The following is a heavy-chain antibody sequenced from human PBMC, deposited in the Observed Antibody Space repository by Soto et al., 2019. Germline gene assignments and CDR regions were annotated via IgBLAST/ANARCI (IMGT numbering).Heavy chain of an antibody. CDR1: GYTFTSYD. CDR2: MNPNSGNT. Sequence: QVQLVQSGAEVKKPGASVKVSCKASGYTFTSYDINWVRQATGQGLEWMGWMNPNSGNTGYAQKFQGRVTMTKHTSISTAYMELSSLRSEDTAVYYCARGRYDFWSRYHRRDYYYMDVWGKGTTVTVSS. CDR3: ARGRYDFWSRYHRRDYYYMDV. D-gene: IGHD3-3*01. V-gene: IGHV1-8*01. J-gene: IGHJ6*03.